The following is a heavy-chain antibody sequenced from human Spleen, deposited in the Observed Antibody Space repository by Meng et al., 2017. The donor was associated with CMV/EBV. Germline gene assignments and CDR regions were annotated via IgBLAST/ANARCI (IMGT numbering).Heavy chain of an antibody. CDR3: ARLNPGDFWSGYFDY. Sequence: SRCSISSCGYYWSCIRQHPGKGLEWIGYIYCSRNTYYCPSLKSRVTLSVDTSKDPFSLKLSSVTAADTAVYFCARLNPGDFWSGYFDYWGQGTLVTVSS. CDR2: IYCSRNT. V-gene: IGHV4-31*02. D-gene: IGHD3-3*01. CDR1: RCSISSCGYY. J-gene: IGHJ4*02.